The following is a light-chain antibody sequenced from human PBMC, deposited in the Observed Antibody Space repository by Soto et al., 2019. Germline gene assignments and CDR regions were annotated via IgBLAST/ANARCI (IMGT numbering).Light chain of an antibody. CDR2: TAS. J-gene: IGKJ1*01. CDR1: QSISTY. Sequence: DIQMTQSPSSLSASVGDRVTITCRASQSISTYLNWHQQKPGKAPKLLIYTASGLQGGVPSRFSGSGSGTDFTLTISSLQPEDFATYYCQQSYATHSFGQGTRVEIK. CDR3: QQSYATHS. V-gene: IGKV1-39*01.